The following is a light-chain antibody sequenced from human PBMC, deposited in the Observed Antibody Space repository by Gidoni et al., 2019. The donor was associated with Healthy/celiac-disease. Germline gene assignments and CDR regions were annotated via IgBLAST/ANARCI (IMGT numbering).Light chain of an antibody. CDR3: QQYDNLPMYT. CDR2: DAS. V-gene: IGKV1-33*01. CDR1: QDINNY. J-gene: IGKJ2*01. Sequence: DIQMTQSPSSLSASVGDRVTITCQASQDINNYLNWYQQKPGKAPKLLIYDASNLETGVPSRFSGSGSGTDFTFTISSLQPEDIATYYCQQYDNLPMYTFGQGTKLEIK.